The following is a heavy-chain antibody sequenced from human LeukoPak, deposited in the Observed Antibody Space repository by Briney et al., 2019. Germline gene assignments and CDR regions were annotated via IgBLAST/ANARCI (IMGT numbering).Heavy chain of an antibody. D-gene: IGHD5/OR15-5a*01. CDR3: ASLRAVSTTDRDF. Sequence: PSETLSLTCAVSADSMTSRNYYWGWIRQPRGKGLEFIGLINNTGTSYYNPSLESRVSISADTSRSQFSLSLSSVTAADSAVYYCASLRAVSTTDRDFWGQGTLVTVSS. J-gene: IGHJ4*02. V-gene: IGHV4-39*07. CDR1: ADSMTSRNYY. CDR2: INNTGTS.